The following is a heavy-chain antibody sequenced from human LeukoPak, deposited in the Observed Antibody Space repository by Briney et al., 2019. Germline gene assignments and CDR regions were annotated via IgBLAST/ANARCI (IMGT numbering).Heavy chain of an antibody. Sequence: ASVKVSCKASGYTFTGYYMHWVRQAPGQGLEWMGWINPNSGGTNYAQKFQGRVTITADKSTSTAYMELSSLRSEDTAVYYCATEGYSSGWYTYFDYWGQGTLVTVSS. D-gene: IGHD6-19*01. CDR2: INPNSGGT. CDR1: GYTFTGYY. J-gene: IGHJ4*02. CDR3: ATEGYSSGWYTYFDY. V-gene: IGHV1-2*02.